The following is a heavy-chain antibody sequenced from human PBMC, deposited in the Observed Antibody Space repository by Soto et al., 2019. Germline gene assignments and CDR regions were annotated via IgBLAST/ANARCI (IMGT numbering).Heavy chain of an antibody. CDR3: ARVPKLGYCSSTSCLHYGMDV. CDR1: GGSVSSGSYY. V-gene: IGHV4-61*01. D-gene: IGHD2-2*01. Sequence: SETLSLTCTVSGGSVSSGSYYWSWIRQPPGEGLEWIGYIYYSGSTNYNPSLKSRVTISVDTSKNQFSLKLSSVTAADTAVYYCARVPKLGYCSSTSCLHYGMDVWGQGTTVTVSS. J-gene: IGHJ6*02. CDR2: IYYSGST.